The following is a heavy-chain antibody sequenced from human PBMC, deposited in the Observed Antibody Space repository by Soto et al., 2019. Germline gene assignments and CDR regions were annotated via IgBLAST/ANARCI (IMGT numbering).Heavy chain of an antibody. D-gene: IGHD3-10*01. V-gene: IGHV3-21*01. CDR2: ITLSSTYI. Sequence: NPGGSLRLSCAASGFTFSYYSMNWVRQAPGKGLDWVSSITLSSTYIYYADSVKGRFTISRDNAKNSLFLQMNSLRAEDTAVYYCARSELRGVIDFDFWGQGTLVTVSS. J-gene: IGHJ4*02. CDR3: ARSELRGVIDFDF. CDR1: GFTFSYYS.